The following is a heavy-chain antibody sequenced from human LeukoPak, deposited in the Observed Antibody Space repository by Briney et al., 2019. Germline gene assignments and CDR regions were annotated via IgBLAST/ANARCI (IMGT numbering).Heavy chain of an antibody. CDR3: AREHGAAGGLDY. Sequence: ASVKVSCKASGYTFTSYYMHWVRQAPGQGLEWMGIINPSGGSTSYAQKFQGRVTMTTDASTSTAYMELRSLRSDDTAVYYCAREHGAAGGLDYWGQGTLVTVSS. V-gene: IGHV1-46*01. CDR1: GYTFTSYY. D-gene: IGHD6-25*01. J-gene: IGHJ4*02. CDR2: INPSGGST.